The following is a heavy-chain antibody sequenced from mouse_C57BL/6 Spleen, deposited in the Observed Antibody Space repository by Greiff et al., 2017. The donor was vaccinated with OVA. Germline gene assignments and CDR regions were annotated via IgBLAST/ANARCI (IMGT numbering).Heavy chain of an antibody. CDR3: ARVRWDGYYVWAMDY. Sequence: LQQSGAELVRPGASVKMSCKASGYTFTSYNMHWVKQTPRQGLEWIGAIYPGNGDTSYNQKFKGKATLTVDKSSSTAYMQLSSLTSEDSAVYFCARVRWDGYYVWAMDYWGQGTSVTVSS. J-gene: IGHJ4*01. CDR2: IYPGNGDT. CDR1: GYTFTSYN. D-gene: IGHD2-3*01. V-gene: IGHV1-12*01.